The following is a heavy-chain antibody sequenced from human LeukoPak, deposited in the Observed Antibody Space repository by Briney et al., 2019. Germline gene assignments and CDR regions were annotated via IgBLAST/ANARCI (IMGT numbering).Heavy chain of an antibody. V-gene: IGHV1-46*01. Sequence: ASVKVSCKASGYTFTSYYMHWVRQAPGQGLEWMGIINPSGGSTSYAQKFQGRVTMTRDTSTSTVYMELSSLRSEGTAVYYCALGVVPAAAEGGFDYWGQGTLVTVS. J-gene: IGHJ4*02. CDR2: INPSGGST. D-gene: IGHD2-2*01. CDR1: GYTFTSYY. CDR3: ALGVVPAAAEGGFDY.